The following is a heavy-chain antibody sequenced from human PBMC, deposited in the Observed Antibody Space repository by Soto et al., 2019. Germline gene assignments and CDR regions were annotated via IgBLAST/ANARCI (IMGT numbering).Heavy chain of an antibody. CDR2: INAGNGNT. CDR3: ARDKTRSSGPNWFDP. J-gene: IGHJ5*02. CDR1: GYTFTSYA. V-gene: IGHV1-3*01. D-gene: IGHD6-19*01. Sequence: ASVKVSCKASGYTFTSYAMHWVRQAPGQRLEWMGWINAGNGNTKYSQKFQGRVTITRDTSASTAYMELSSLRSEDTAVYYCARDKTRSSGPNWFDPWGQGTLVTVSS.